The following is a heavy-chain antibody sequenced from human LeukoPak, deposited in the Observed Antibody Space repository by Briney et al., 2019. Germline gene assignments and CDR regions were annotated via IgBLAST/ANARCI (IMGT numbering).Heavy chain of an antibody. J-gene: IGHJ4*02. D-gene: IGHD5-12*01. CDR1: GNYW. Sequence: GGSLRLSCAASGNYWMHWVRQAPGKGLVWVSHINSDGSWTSYADSVKGRFTISRDNAKNSLHLQMNSLRAEDTALYYCAKDIGTTPGYFDYWGQGTLVTVSS. CDR2: INSDGSWT. V-gene: IGHV3-74*01. CDR3: AKDIGTTPGYFDY.